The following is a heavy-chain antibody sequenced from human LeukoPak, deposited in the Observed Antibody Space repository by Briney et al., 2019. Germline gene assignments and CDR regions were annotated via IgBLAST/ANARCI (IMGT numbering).Heavy chain of an antibody. Sequence: ASVKDSCKASGYTFTSYGISWVRQAPGQGLEWMGWISAYNGNTNYAQKLQGRVTMTTDTSTSTAYMELRSLRSDDTAVYYCARDQGWIQLWSNWFDPWGQGTLVTVSS. J-gene: IGHJ5*02. CDR2: ISAYNGNT. D-gene: IGHD5-18*01. CDR3: ARDQGWIQLWSNWFDP. CDR1: GYTFTSYG. V-gene: IGHV1-18*01.